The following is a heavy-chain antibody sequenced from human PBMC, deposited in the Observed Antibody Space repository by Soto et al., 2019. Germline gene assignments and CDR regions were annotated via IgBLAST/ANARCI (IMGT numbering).Heavy chain of an antibody. CDR1: GGCISSSRYY. CDR2: IYYSGST. J-gene: IGHJ6*02. V-gene: IGHV4-39*01. D-gene: IGHD3-9*01. CDR3: ARVHLGYAILTGSWYYYGMDV. Sequence: DTLSLTCTLSGGCISSSRYYLGWVRQPPGKGLEWIGSIYYSGSTYYNPSLKSRVTISVDTSKNQFSLKLSSVTAADTAVYYCARVHLGYAILTGSWYYYGMDVWGQGTTVTVSS.